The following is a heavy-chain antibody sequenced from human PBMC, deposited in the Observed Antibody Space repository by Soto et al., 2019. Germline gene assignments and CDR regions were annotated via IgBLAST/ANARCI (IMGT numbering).Heavy chain of an antibody. CDR1: GDSISSGGYY. CDR3: SRTNGPRTHYGLDV. CDR2: IYYSATT. J-gene: IGHJ6*02. Sequence: QVQLQESGPGLVKPSQTLSLTCTVSGDSISSGGYYWTWIRQHPGKGLEWIGYIYYSATTFYNPSLKGRLTMSVDTSKTQFSLKLRSVTAADTAVYYCSRTNGPRTHYGLDVWGQGTTVTVSS. D-gene: IGHD2-8*01. V-gene: IGHV4-31*03.